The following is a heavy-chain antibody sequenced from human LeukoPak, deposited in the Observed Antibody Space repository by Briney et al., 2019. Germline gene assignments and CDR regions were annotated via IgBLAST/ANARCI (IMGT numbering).Heavy chain of an antibody. CDR2: IYYSGST. CDR3: ARVGGVVVPAAIPPYYHGMDV. D-gene: IGHD2-2*01. J-gene: IGHJ6*02. CDR1: GGSISSYY. V-gene: IGHV4-59*01. Sequence: SETLSLTCTVSGGSISSYYWSWIRQPPGKGLEWIGYIYYSGSTNYNPSLKSRVTISVDTSKNQFSLKLSSVTAADTAVYYCARVGGVVVPAAIPPYYHGMDVWGQGTTVTVSS.